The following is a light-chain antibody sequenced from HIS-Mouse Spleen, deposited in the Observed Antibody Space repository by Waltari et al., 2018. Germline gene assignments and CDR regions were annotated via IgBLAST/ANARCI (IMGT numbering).Light chain of an antibody. V-gene: IGLV3-10*01. Sequence: SYELTQPPSVSVSPGQTARTTRSGDALPKKYPYCYQQKSGQAPVMVIYEDSKRPSGIPERFSGSSSGTMATLTISGAQVEDEADYYCYSTDSSGNHRVFGGGTKLTVL. CDR1: ALPKKY. CDR2: EDS. CDR3: YSTDSSGNHRV. J-gene: IGLJ2*01.